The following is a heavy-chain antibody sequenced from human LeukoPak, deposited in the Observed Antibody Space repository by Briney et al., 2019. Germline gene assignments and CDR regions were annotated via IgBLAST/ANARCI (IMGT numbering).Heavy chain of an antibody. J-gene: IGHJ5*02. Sequence: SETLSLTCAVSGGSISNSNWWSWVRQPPGKGLEWIGEINHSGSTNYIPSLKSRVTISIDKSKNQFSLKLSSVTAADTAVYYCARHFAPEAWFQAPWGQGTLVTVSS. D-gene: IGHD3-10*01. V-gene: IGHV4-4*02. CDR1: GGSISNSNW. CDR3: ARHFAPEAWFQAP. CDR2: INHSGST.